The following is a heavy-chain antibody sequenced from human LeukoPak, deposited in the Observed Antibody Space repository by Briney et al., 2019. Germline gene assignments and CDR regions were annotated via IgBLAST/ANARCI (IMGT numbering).Heavy chain of an antibody. Sequence: SETLSLTCTVSGGSISSYYWSWIRQPAGKGLEWIGRIYTSENTDYNPSLKSRVTMSVDTSKNQFSLNLRSVTAADTAVYYCARHPEYSSSWYVMIPHYYYYYMDVWGKGTTVTVSS. J-gene: IGHJ6*03. D-gene: IGHD6-13*01. CDR1: GGSISSYY. V-gene: IGHV4-4*07. CDR3: ARHPEYSSSWYVMIPHYYYYYMDV. CDR2: IYTSENT.